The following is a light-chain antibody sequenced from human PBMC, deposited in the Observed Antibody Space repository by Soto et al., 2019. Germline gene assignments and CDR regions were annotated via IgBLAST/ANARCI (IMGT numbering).Light chain of an antibody. Sequence: DIQMTQSPSSLSASVGDRVAITCRSSQSISDYLNWYQQKPGKAPKLLIYAASSLQSGVPSRFSGSGSGTDFTLTISSLQPEDFATYYCQQSYSTPRGITFGPGTKVDIK. CDR2: AAS. CDR1: QSISDY. V-gene: IGKV1-39*01. J-gene: IGKJ3*01. CDR3: QQSYSTPRGIT.